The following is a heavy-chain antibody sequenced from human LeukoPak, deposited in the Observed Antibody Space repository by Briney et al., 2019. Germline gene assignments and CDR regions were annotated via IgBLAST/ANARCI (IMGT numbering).Heavy chain of an antibody. D-gene: IGHD3-22*01. J-gene: IGHJ4*02. CDR3: ASRDYYDSSNYFDY. CDR1: GGSISSYY. Sequence: PSETLSLTCTVSGGSISSYYWSWIRQPSGKGLEWIGYIYYSGSTNYNPSLKSRVTISVDTSKNQFSLKLSSVTAADTAVYYCASRDYYDSSNYFDYWGQGTLVTVSS. CDR2: IYYSGST. V-gene: IGHV4-59*08.